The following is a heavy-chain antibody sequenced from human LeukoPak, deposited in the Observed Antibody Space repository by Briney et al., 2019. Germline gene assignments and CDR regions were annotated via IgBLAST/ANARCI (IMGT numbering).Heavy chain of an antibody. CDR1: GFTFSTYG. J-gene: IGHJ4*02. D-gene: IGHD1-1*01. CDR3: ARDRNVDYFDY. V-gene: IGHV3-33*01. CDR2: IWYDGSDK. Sequence: GWSLRLSCAASGFTFSTYGMHWVRQAPGKGLEWVAVIWYDGSDKYYADSVKGRFTISRDNSKNTLYLQMNSLRAEDTAVYYCARDRNVDYFDYWGQGTLVTVAS.